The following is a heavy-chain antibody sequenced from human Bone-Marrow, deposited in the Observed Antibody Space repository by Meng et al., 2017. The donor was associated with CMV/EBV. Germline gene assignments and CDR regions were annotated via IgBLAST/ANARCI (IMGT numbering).Heavy chain of an antibody. CDR1: GGSSSSITYY. CDR3: ARTKKALRTIFDY. V-gene: IGHV4-39*01. CDR2: IFYSGST. J-gene: IGHJ4*02. D-gene: IGHD2-8*01. Sequence: CGGSSSSITYYWGWIRQPPGKGLEWIGNIFYSGSTFYNPSLTSRVTISVDTSKNQFSLKLSSVTAADTALYYCARTKKALRTIFDYWGQGTLVTVSS.